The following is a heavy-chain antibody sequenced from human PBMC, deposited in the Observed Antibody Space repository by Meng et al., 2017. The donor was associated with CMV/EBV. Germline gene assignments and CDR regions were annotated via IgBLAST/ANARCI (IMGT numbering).Heavy chain of an antibody. CDR2: ISYDGSNK. CDR3: ARDLRYCSSTSCSRGFYYYYGMDV. CDR1: GFIFRNYG. V-gene: IGHV3-30*19. J-gene: IGHJ6*02. Sequence: GESLKISCAASGFIFRNYGMHWVRQAPGKGLEWVAVISYDGSNKYYADSVKGRFTISRDNSKNTLYLQMNSLRAEDTAVYYCARDLRYCSSTSCSRGFYYYYGMDVWGQGTTVTVSS. D-gene: IGHD2-2*01.